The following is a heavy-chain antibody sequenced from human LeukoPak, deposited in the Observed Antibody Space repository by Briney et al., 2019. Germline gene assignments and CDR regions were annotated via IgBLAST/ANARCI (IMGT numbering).Heavy chain of an antibody. CDR3: AREAYYYGSGSYYNS. V-gene: IGHV4-59*01. J-gene: IGHJ5*02. CDR2: IYYSGST. CDR1: GGSISSYY. D-gene: IGHD3-10*01. Sequence: SETLSLTCTVSGGSISSYYWSWIRQPPGKGLEWIGYIYYSGSTNYNPSLKSRVTISVDTSKNQFSLKLSSVTAADTAVYYCAREAYYYGSGSYYNSWGQGTLVTVSS.